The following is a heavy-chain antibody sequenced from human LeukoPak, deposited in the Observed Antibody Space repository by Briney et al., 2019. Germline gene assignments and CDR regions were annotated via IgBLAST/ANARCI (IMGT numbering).Heavy chain of an antibody. D-gene: IGHD3-10*01. Sequence: ASVKVSCKASGYTFTGYYMHWVRQAPGQGLEWMGWINPNSGGTNYAQKFQGRVTMTRDTSISTAYMELSRLRSDDTAVFYCAREGPPGDTNPHFDYWGQGTLVTVSP. J-gene: IGHJ4*02. CDR1: GYTFTGYY. V-gene: IGHV1-2*02. CDR3: AREGPPGDTNPHFDY. CDR2: INPNSGGT.